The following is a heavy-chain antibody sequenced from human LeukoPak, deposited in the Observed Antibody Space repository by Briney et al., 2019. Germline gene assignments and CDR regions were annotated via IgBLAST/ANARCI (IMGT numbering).Heavy chain of an antibody. D-gene: IGHD6-19*01. Sequence: GGSLLLSCAACGSTCDRYALSWVRPAPGKGLEWVSYIRGRDGGTYYADSVRGRFTISRDNSQNTLSLQISRLRADDSAVYYCPKDCLNSGLAGFCASWGQGTLVTVSS. V-gene: IGHV3-23*01. J-gene: IGHJ4*02. CDR2: IRGRDGGT. CDR1: GSTCDRYA. CDR3: PKDCLNSGLAGFCAS.